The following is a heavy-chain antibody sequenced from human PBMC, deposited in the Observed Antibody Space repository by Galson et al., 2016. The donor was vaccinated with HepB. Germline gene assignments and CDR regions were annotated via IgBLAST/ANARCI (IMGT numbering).Heavy chain of an antibody. CDR2: IKQDGSEE. D-gene: IGHD5-18*01. Sequence: SLRLSCAAAGFAFSSNWMSWVRQAPGKGLEWVACIKQDGSEERYVASVRGRFTISTDSAKRSLYLQMNSLNVEDTATDYCAALDTATFRTAYWGQGILVTVSS. CDR1: GFAFSSNW. J-gene: IGHJ4*02. CDR3: AALDTATFRTAY. V-gene: IGHV3-7*03.